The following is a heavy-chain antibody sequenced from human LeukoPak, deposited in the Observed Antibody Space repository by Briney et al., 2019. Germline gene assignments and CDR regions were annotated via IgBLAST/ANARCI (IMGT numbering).Heavy chain of an antibody. Sequence: WVRQPPGKGLEWIGSIYYGGSTYYNPSLKSRVTISVDTSKNQFSLKLRSVTAADTAVYYCATTYYYDSSGYYDAFDIWGQGTMVTVSS. J-gene: IGHJ3*02. D-gene: IGHD3-22*01. CDR3: ATTYYYDSSGYYDAFDI. V-gene: IGHV4-39*01. CDR2: IYYGGST.